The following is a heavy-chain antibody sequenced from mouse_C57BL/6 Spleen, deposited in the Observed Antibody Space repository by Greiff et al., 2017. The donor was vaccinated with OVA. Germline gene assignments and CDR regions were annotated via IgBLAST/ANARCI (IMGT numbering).Heavy chain of an antibody. CDR2: IHPNSGST. Sequence: VQLQQPGAELVKPGASVKLSCKASGYTFTSYWMHWVKQRPGQGLEWIGMIHPNSGSTNYNEKFKSKATLTVDKSSSTAYMQLSSLTSEDSAVYYCARRGYGSPYSMDYWGQGTSVTVSS. D-gene: IGHD1-1*01. CDR1: GYTFTSYW. J-gene: IGHJ4*01. V-gene: IGHV1-64*01. CDR3: ARRGYGSPYSMDY.